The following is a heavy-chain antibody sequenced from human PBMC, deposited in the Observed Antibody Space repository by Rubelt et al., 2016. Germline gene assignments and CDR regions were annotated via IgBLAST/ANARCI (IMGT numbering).Heavy chain of an antibody. J-gene: IGHJ4*02. V-gene: IGHV4-39*01. CDR2: RGST. Sequence: RGSTCYNPSLKSRVTISVDTSKNQFSLKLSSVTAADTAVYYCARHTFAGNCSGGSCPFDYWGQGTLVTVSS. CDR3: ARHTFAGNCSGGSCPFDY. D-gene: IGHD2-15*01.